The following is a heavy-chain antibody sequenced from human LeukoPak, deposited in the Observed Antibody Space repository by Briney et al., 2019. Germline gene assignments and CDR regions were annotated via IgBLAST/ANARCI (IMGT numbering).Heavy chain of an antibody. CDR3: AKDSYYYGSGSFFDY. D-gene: IGHD3-10*01. J-gene: IGHJ4*02. Sequence: PGGSLRLSCAASGFTFSGYAMSWVRQAPGKGLEWVSAISGSGGSTYYADSVKGRFTISRDNSKNTLYLQMNSLRAEDTAVYYCAKDSYYYGSGSFFDYWGQGTLVTVSS. V-gene: IGHV3-23*01. CDR1: GFTFSGYA. CDR2: ISGSGGST.